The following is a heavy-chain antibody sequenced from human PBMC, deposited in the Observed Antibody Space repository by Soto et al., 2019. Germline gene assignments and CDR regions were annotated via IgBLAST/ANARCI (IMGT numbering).Heavy chain of an antibody. V-gene: IGHV3-7*01. D-gene: IGHD4-17*01. CDR2: IKGDGSKK. CDR3: ARDSNDYGDYGWYFDL. Sequence: EVQLVESGGGLVQPGGSLRLSCAASGFTFSRYWLSWVRQAPGKGLEWVADIKGDGSKKYYVESMKGQFSISRENAENSVYLQISSLRAEDTAVYYCARDSNDYGDYGWYFDLWGRATLVTVSA. CDR1: GFTFSRYW. J-gene: IGHJ2*01.